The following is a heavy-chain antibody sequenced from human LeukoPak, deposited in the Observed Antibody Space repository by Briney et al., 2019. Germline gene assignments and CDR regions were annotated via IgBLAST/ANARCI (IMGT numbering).Heavy chain of an antibody. V-gene: IGHV3-48*01. J-gene: IGHJ4*02. CDR2: ISSSSSTI. CDR3: ARDRGNWNYVYYFDY. D-gene: IGHD1-7*01. CDR1: GFTFSSYS. Sequence: GGSLRLSCAASGFTFSSYSMNWVRQAPGKGLEWVSYISSSSSTIYYADSVKGRFTISRDNAKNSLYLQMNSLRAEDTAVYYCARDRGNWNYVYYFDYWGQGTLVTVSS.